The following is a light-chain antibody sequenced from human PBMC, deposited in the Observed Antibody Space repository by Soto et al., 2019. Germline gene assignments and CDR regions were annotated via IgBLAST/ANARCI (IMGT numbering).Light chain of an antibody. V-gene: IGKV1-16*01. CDR3: QQFKFSPLT. CDR2: AVS. Sequence: DIQMTQSPSSLSASVGDRVTITCRASQDVSSHLAWFQQKPGKAPQSLIYAVSNLYSGVPSRFSGSGSGTTYTLTINNLQPEDFATYFCQQFKFSPLTFAGGTKVEI. CDR1: QDVSSH. J-gene: IGKJ4*01.